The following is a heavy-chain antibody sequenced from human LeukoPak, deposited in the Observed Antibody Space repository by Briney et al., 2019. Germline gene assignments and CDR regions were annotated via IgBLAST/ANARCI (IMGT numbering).Heavy chain of an antibody. D-gene: IGHD5-12*01. CDR1: GGSFSGYY. J-gene: IGHJ5*02. CDR2: INHSGST. Sequence: KPSETLSLTCAVYGGSFSGYYWSWIRQPPGKGLEWIGEINHSGSTNYNPSLKSRVTISVDTSKNQFSLKLSSVTAADTAVYYCARGRGDIVATTNWFDPWGQGTLVTVSS. CDR3: ARGRGDIVATTNWFDP. V-gene: IGHV4-34*01.